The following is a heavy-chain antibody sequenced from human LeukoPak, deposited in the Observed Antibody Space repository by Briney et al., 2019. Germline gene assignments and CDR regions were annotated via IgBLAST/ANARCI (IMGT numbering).Heavy chain of an antibody. J-gene: IGHJ4*02. Sequence: SETLSLTCTVSGGSISSSSYYWGWIRQPPGKGLEWIGSIYYSGSTYYNPSLKSRVTISVDTSKNQFSLKLSSVTAADTAVYYCARVHSSGRLSDYWGQGTLVTVSS. V-gene: IGHV4-39*07. D-gene: IGHD3-22*01. CDR3: ARVHSSGRLSDY. CDR2: IYYSGST. CDR1: GGSISSSSYY.